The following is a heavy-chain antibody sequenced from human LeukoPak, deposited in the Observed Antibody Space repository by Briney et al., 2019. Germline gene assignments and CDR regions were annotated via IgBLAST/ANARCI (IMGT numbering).Heavy chain of an antibody. CDR1: GFTFSGSA. J-gene: IGHJ6*03. V-gene: IGHV3-73*01. CDR2: IRSKANSYAT. CDR3: ARDGGGSYYYYYYMDV. D-gene: IGHD1-26*01. Sequence: GGSLRLSCAASGFTFSGSAMHWVRQASGKGLEWVGRIRSKANSYATAYAASVKGRFTISRDNAKNSPYLQMNSLRAEDTALYYCARDGGGSYYYYYYMDVWGKGTTVTVSS.